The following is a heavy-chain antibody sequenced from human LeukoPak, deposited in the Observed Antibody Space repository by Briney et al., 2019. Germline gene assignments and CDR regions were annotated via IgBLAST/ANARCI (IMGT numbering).Heavy chain of an antibody. D-gene: IGHD3-10*01. CDR1: GGSISTYY. J-gene: IGHJ4*02. CDR2: IYYSGSI. Sequence: PSETPSLTCTVSGGSISTYYWTWIRQPPGKGLEWIGYIYYSGSINYNPSLKSRVTISVDTSKNLFSLKLSSVTAADTDVYYCARGDGSASFDYWGQGTLVTVSS. V-gene: IGHV4-59*01. CDR3: ARGDGSASFDY.